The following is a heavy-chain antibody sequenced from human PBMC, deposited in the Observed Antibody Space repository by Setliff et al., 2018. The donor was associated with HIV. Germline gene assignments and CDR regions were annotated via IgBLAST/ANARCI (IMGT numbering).Heavy chain of an antibody. CDR3: AREGLWNCRGGTCNDGLDI. D-gene: IGHD2-15*01. V-gene: IGHV4-34*10. CDR1: GGSFSGYY. CDR2: INHSGT. J-gene: IGHJ3*02. Sequence: SETLSLTCAVYGGSFSGYYWSGIRQPPGKGLEWIGKINHSGTNYNPSLKSRVTMSLDTSKRQFSLKLTSVTAADTAVYYCAREGLWNCRGGTCNDGLDIWGQGTKVTV.